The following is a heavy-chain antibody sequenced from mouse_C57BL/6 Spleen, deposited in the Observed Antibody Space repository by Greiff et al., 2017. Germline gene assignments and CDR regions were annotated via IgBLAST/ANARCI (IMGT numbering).Heavy chain of an antibody. J-gene: IGHJ4*01. V-gene: IGHV5-4*01. CDR3: ARDREADYYAMDY. Sequence: EVQLVESGGGLVKPGGSLKLSCAASGFTFSSYAMSWVRQTPEKRLEWVATISDGGSYTYYPDNVKGRFTFSRDNAKNNLYLQMSHLKSEDTAMYYCARDREADYYAMDYWGQGTSVTVSS. CDR1: GFTFSSYA. CDR2: ISDGGSYT. D-gene: IGHD3-1*01.